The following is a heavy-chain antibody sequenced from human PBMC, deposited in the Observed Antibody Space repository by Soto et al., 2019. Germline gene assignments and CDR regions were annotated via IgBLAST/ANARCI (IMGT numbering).Heavy chain of an antibody. D-gene: IGHD3-16*01. Sequence: GASVKVSCKASGGTFSSYAISWVRQAPGQGLEWMGGIIPIFGTANYAQKFQGRVTITADESTSTAYMELSSLRSEDTAVYYCAREAAYALNRHDVFDIWGQGTMVTVSS. J-gene: IGHJ3*02. V-gene: IGHV1-69*13. CDR3: AREAAYALNRHDVFDI. CDR1: GGTFSSYA. CDR2: IIPIFGTA.